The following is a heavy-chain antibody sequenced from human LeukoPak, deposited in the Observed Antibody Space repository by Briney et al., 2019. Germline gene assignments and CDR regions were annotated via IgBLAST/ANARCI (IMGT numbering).Heavy chain of an antibody. Sequence: PGGSLKLSCAASGFTFSSYAMHWVRQAPGKGLEWVAVISYDGSNKYYADSVKGRFTISRDNSKNTLYLQMNSLRAEDTAVYYCAKDHVLTFTWGQGTLVTVSS. V-gene: IGHV3-30*04. CDR1: GFTFSSYA. CDR2: ISYDGSNK. J-gene: IGHJ5*02. CDR3: AKDHVLTFT. D-gene: IGHD3-16*01.